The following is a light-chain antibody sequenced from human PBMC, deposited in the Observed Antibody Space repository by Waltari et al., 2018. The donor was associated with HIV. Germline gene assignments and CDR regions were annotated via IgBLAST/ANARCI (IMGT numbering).Light chain of an antibody. CDR3: CSYAGSYTFYV. Sequence: QSALTQPRSVSGSPGQSVTISCTGTSSDVGAYNYVSWYQQLPGRAPKLMIYDVSQRPSRVPDRFSGSKSGNTASLTISGLQAEDEADYYCCSYAGSYTFYVFGTGTKVTVL. CDR1: SSDVGAYNY. CDR2: DVS. J-gene: IGLJ1*01. V-gene: IGLV2-11*01.